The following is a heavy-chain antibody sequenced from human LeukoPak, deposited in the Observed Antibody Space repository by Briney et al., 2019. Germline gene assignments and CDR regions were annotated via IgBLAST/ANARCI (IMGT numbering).Heavy chain of an antibody. D-gene: IGHD1-14*01. Sequence: GGSLRLSCAASGLTFNNYAMTWVRQAPGKGLEWVSYISVSGGSTFYAESVKGRFIISRDNSKNTLFLQMNSLRAEDAAVYYCAKGGAGRAPFDYWGQGTLLSVCS. V-gene: IGHV3-23*01. CDR2: ISVSGGST. CDR1: GLTFNNYA. J-gene: IGHJ4*02. CDR3: AKGGAGRAPFDY.